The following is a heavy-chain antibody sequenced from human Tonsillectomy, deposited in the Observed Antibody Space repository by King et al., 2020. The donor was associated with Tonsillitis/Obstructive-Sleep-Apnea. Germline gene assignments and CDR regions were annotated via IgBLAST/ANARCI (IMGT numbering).Heavy chain of an antibody. J-gene: IGHJ4*02. Sequence: VQLVESGGGLVQPGGSLSLSCAASGFTFSSYAMSWVRQGPGKGLEWVSGISGSGGSPYYAVSVKGRFTISRDNSKNTLYLQMNSLRAEDTAVYYCAKATLRVVVAATELDYWGQGTLVTVSS. CDR2: ISGSGGSP. CDR1: GFTFSSYA. V-gene: IGHV3-23*04. CDR3: AKATLRVVVAATELDY. D-gene: IGHD2-15*01.